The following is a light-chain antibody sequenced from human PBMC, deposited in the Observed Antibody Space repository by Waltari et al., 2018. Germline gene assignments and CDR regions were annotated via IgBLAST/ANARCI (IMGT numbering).Light chain of an antibody. J-gene: IGKJ1*01. Sequence: IVLTQSPGTLALSPGERATLPCRASQSVGRALAWYQQKPGQAPRLLIYDASSRATGIPDRFSGSGSGTDFSLTISRVEPEDFAVYYCQMYVRLPVTFGQGTKVEVK. CDR1: QSVGRA. CDR3: QMYVRLPVT. CDR2: DAS. V-gene: IGKV3-20*01.